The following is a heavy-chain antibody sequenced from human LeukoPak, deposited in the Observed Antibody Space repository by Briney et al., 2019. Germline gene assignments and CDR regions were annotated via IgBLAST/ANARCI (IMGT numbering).Heavy chain of an antibody. Sequence: GGSLRLSCAASGFTFSNAWMSWVRQAPGKGLAWVGRIKSKTDGGTTDYAAPVKGRFTISRDDSKNTLYLQMNSLKTEDTAVYYCTTDPVVSGVDYWGQATLVTVSS. J-gene: IGHJ4*02. CDR3: TTDPVVSGVDY. CDR1: GFTFSNAW. D-gene: IGHD4-23*01. CDR2: IKSKTDGGTT. V-gene: IGHV3-15*01.